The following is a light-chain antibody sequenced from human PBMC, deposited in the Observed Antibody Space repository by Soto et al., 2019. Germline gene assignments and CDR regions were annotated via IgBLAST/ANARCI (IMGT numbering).Light chain of an antibody. J-gene: IGLJ1*01. Sequence: QSVLTQPPSVSGAPGRRVTISCTGSSSNIGAGYDVHWYQQLPGTAPKLLIYGNSNRPSGVPDRFSGSKSGTSASLAITGLQAEDEADYYCQSYDSSLSGSGVFGTGTQLTVL. CDR3: QSYDSSLSGSGV. V-gene: IGLV1-40*01. CDR2: GNS. CDR1: SSNIGAGYD.